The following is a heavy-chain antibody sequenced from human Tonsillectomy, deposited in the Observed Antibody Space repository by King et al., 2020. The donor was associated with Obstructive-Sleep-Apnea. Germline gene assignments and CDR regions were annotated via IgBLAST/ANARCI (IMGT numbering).Heavy chain of an antibody. D-gene: IGHD6-19*01. Sequence: VQLQESGPGLVKPSETLSLTCAVSGGSISSHYWSWIRQPPGKGLEWIGYINYSGSTNYNPSLTSRVTISLDKSKNQFSLRLWSVTAADTAVDYCARLRSVAGTRTPSFDVWGQGALVTVSS. CDR3: ARLRSVAGTRTPSFDV. CDR2: INYSGST. CDR1: GGSISSHY. J-gene: IGHJ3*01. V-gene: IGHV4-59*08.